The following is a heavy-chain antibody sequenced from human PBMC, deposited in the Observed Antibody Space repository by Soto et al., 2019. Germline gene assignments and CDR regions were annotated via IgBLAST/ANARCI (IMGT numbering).Heavy chain of an antibody. J-gene: IGHJ6*02. CDR2: VYYNGGS. V-gene: IGHV4-59*08. CDR3: ARQGIGNLHGLVDV. D-gene: IGHD3-10*01. Sequence: QVQLQESGPGLVKPSETLSLTCTVSGGSIDGYNCAWIRQPPGKALEWVGYVYYNGGSSYNPSLKSRGTLSMATSKSQFSLQLRSGTAADTAVYYCARQGIGNLHGLVDVWGRGTTVTVSS. CDR1: GGSIDGYN.